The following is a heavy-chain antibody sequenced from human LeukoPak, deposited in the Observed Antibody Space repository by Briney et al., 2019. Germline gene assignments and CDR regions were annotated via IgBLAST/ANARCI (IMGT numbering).Heavy chain of an antibody. D-gene: IGHD4-17*01. CDR2: IYYSGST. V-gene: IGHV4-39*01. J-gene: IGHJ6*02. Sequence: SETLSLTRTVSGGSISSSSCYWGWIRQPPGKGLERIGSIYYSGSTYYNPSLKSRVTISVDTSKNQFSLKLSSVTAADTAVYYCARDYGDYVDYYGMDVWGQGTTVTVSS. CDR3: ARDYGDYVDYYGMDV. CDR1: GGSISSSSCY.